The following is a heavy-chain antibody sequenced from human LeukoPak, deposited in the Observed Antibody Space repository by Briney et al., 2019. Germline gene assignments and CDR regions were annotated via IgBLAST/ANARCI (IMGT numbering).Heavy chain of an antibody. Sequence: PSETLSLTCTVSGGSISSYYWSWIRQPAGKGLEWIGRIYTSGSTNDNPSLKSRVTMSVDTSKNQFSLKLSSVTAADTAVYYCASQHIAAAGTSHPGDYWGQGTLVTVSS. D-gene: IGHD6-13*01. J-gene: IGHJ4*02. V-gene: IGHV4-4*07. CDR3: ASQHIAAAGTSHPGDY. CDR2: IYTSGST. CDR1: GGSISSYY.